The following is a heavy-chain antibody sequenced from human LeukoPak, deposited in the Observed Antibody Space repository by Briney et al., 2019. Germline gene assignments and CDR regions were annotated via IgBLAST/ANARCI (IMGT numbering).Heavy chain of an antibody. CDR3: ARGDDYVWGSYRFDH. J-gene: IGHJ4*02. CDR2: IYYSGRT. V-gene: IGHV4-59*01. D-gene: IGHD3-16*01. Sequence: PSETPSLTCTVSGGSISSYYWSWIRQPPGKGLEWIGYIYYSGRTNYNPSLKSRVTISVDTSKNQFSLKLSSVTAADTAVYYCARGDDYVWGSYRFDHWGQGTLVTVSS. CDR1: GGSISSYY.